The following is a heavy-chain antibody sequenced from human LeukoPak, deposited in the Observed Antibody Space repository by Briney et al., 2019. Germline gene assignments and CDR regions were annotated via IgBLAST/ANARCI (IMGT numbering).Heavy chain of an antibody. J-gene: IGHJ5*02. CDR2: INPNSGGT. CDR3: ARTEYSSSSGGFDP. V-gene: IGHV1-2*02. Sequence: GASVKVSCKASGYTFTGYYMHWVRQAPGQGLEWMGWINPNSGGTNYAQNFQGRVTMTRDPSIDTAYMELSRLRSDDTAVYYCARTEYSSSSGGFDPWGQGTLVTVSS. D-gene: IGHD6-6*01. CDR1: GYTFTGYY.